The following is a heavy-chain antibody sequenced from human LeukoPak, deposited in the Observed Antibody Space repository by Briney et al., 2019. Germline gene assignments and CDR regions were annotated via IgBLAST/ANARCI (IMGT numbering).Heavy chain of an antibody. CDR3: ARAGMTGTPDY. Sequence: PRGSLRLSCAVSGFTFSNFWMTWVRQAPGKGLEWVANIKEDGSATYYVDSVKGRFTLSRDNARNVLYLQMKYVGVDDTAVYYCARAGMTGTPDYWGQGTLVTVSS. J-gene: IGHJ4*02. V-gene: IGHV3-7*01. CDR1: GFTFSNFW. D-gene: IGHD3-9*01. CDR2: IKEDGSAT.